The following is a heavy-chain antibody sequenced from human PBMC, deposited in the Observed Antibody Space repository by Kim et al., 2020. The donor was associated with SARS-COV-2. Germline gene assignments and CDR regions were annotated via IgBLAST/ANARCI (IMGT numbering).Heavy chain of an antibody. Sequence: DGGEKYYVDSVKGRFTISRDNAKNSLYLQVNSLRAEDTAVYYCVTSRSLDYWGQGTLVTVSS. J-gene: IGHJ4*02. V-gene: IGHV3-7*01. CDR2: DGGEK. D-gene: IGHD2-2*01. CDR3: VTSRSLDY.